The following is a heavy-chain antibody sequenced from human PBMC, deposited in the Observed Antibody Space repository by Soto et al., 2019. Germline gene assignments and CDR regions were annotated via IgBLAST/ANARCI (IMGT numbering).Heavy chain of an antibody. J-gene: IGHJ5*02. CDR3: ARDGYSSSSGYNWFDP. CDR1: GGTFSSYA. Sequence: GASVKVSCKASGGTFSSYAISWVRQAPGQGLEWMGGIIPIFGTANYAQKFQGRVTITADESTSTAYMGLSSLRSEDTAVYYCARDGYSSSSGYNWFDPWGQGTLVTVSS. V-gene: IGHV1-69*13. CDR2: IIPIFGTA. D-gene: IGHD6-6*01.